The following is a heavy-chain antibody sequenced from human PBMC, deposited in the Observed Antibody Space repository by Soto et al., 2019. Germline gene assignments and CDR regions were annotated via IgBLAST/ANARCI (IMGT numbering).Heavy chain of an antibody. D-gene: IGHD3-10*01. J-gene: IGHJ6*02. V-gene: IGHV4-59*01. CDR1: GGSISSYY. Sequence: QVQLQESGPGLVKPSETLSLTCTVSGGSISSYYWSWIRQPPGKGLEWIGYIYYSGSTNYNPSLKSRVTISVDTSKNQFSLKLSSVTAADTAVYYCAREGVGFGGFSYGMDVWGQGTTVTVSS. CDR2: IYYSGST. CDR3: AREGVGFGGFSYGMDV.